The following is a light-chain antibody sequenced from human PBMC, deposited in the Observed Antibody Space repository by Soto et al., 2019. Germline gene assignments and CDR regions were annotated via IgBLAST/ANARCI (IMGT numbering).Light chain of an antibody. V-gene: IGLV2-23*01. Sequence: QSALTQPASMSGSPGQSITISCTGTTSDIGSYNLVSWYQQHPGKVPKIIIYEASKRPSGAPYRFSGSKSGNTASLTISGLQAEDEADYYCCSYAGSSTWVFGTGTKLTVL. J-gene: IGLJ1*01. CDR3: CSYAGSSTWV. CDR1: TSDIGSYNL. CDR2: EAS.